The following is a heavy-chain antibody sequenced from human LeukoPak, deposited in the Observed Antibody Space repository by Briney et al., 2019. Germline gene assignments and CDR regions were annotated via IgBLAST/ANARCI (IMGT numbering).Heavy chain of an antibody. CDR3: ARGEFYYDSSGYHPNNWFDP. Sequence: ASVKVSCKASGYTFTSYYMHWVRQAPGQGLEWMGIINPSGGSTSYAQKFQGRVTMTRDTSTSTVYMELSSLRSEDTAVYYCARGEFYYDSSGYHPNNWFDPWGQGTLVTVSS. D-gene: IGHD3-22*01. J-gene: IGHJ5*02. CDR2: INPSGGST. CDR1: GYTFTSYY. V-gene: IGHV1-46*01.